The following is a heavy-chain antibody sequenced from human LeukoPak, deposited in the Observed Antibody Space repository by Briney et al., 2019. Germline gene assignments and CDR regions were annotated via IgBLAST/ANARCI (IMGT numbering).Heavy chain of an antibody. CDR1: GFTFSSYG. Sequence: GGSLRLSCAASGFTFSSYGMHWVRQAPGKGLEWVAVISYDGSNKYYADSVKGRFTISRDNSKNTLYLQMNSLRAEDTAVYYCARELAARPHFDYWGQGTLVTVSS. CDR2: ISYDGSNK. V-gene: IGHV3-30*03. D-gene: IGHD6-6*01. J-gene: IGHJ4*02. CDR3: ARELAARPHFDY.